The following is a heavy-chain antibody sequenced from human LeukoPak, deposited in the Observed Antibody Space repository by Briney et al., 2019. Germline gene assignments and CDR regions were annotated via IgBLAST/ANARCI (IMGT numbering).Heavy chain of an antibody. CDR1: RYTFTSYG. CDR2: ISAYNGNT. V-gene: IGHV1-18*04. D-gene: IGHD2-2*01. CDR3: ARDRDIVVVPAARYYYCGMDV. J-gene: IGHJ6*04. Sequence: ASVKVSCKASRYTFTSYGISWVRQAPGQGVEWMGWISAYNGNTNYAQKLQGRVTMTTDTSTSTAYMELRSLRSDDTAVYYCARDRDIVVVPAARYYYCGMDVWGKGTTVTVSS.